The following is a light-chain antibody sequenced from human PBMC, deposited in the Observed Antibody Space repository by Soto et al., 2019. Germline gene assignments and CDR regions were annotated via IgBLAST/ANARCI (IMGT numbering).Light chain of an antibody. J-gene: IGKJ1*01. Sequence: EIVLTQSPGTLSLSPGERATLSCRSSQSVSSSYLAWYQQKPGQAPRLLIYDASSRATGIPDRFSGSGSGNDFTLTISRLEPEDIAVYYCEQYGRSPTFGQGNKVEIK. V-gene: IGKV3-20*01. CDR1: QSVSSSY. CDR2: DAS. CDR3: EQYGRSPT.